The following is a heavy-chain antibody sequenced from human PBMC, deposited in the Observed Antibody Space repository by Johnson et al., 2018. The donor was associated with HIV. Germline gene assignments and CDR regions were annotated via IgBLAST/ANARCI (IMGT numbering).Heavy chain of an antibody. CDR3: AKEDWNYLLGAFDI. CDR1: GFTVSSNY. V-gene: IGHV3-20*04. J-gene: IGHJ3*02. D-gene: IGHD1-7*01. Sequence: VESGGGLVQPGGSLRVSCAASGFTVSSNYMSWVRQAPGKGLEWVSGINWNGGNTGYADSVKGRFTISRDNAKNSLYLQMNSLRAEDTAVYYCAKEDWNYLLGAFDIWGQGTMVTVSS. CDR2: INWNGGNT.